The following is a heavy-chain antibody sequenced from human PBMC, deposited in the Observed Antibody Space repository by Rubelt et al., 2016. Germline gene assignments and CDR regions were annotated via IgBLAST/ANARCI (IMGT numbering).Heavy chain of an antibody. CDR1: GGSISSYY. J-gene: IGHJ4*02. CDR2: IYYSGST. D-gene: IGHD6-13*01. V-gene: IGHV4-59*01. CDR3: ARGKIAAAGTDFDY. Sequence: QVQLQESGPGLVKPSETLSLTCTVSGGSISSYYWSWIRQPPGKGLEWIGYIYYSGSTNYNPSLKSRVTISVDTSKNQFSLKLSSVTAADTAVYYCARGKIAAAGTDFDYWGQGTLVTVSS.